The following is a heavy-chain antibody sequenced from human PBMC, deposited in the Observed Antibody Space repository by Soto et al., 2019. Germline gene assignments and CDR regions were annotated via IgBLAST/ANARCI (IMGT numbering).Heavy chain of an antibody. CDR2: IYWDDDK. D-gene: IGHD3-22*01. CDR1: GFSLSTSGVG. V-gene: IGHV2-5*02. Sequence: QITLKESGPTLVKPTQTLTLTCTFSGFSLSTSGVGVGWIRQPPGKALEWLALIYWDDDKRYSPSLKRRLTITKDTSKNQVVLTMTNMDPVDTATYYCAHLTYYYDSSGYYSRAEYFQHWGQGTLVTVSS. CDR3: AHLTYYYDSSGYYSRAEYFQH. J-gene: IGHJ1*01.